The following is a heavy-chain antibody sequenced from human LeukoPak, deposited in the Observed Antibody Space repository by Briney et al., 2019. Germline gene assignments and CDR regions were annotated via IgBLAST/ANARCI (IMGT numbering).Heavy chain of an antibody. CDR1: GFTFSSYG. Sequence: GGSLRLSCAASGFTFSSYGMNWVRQAPGKGLEWVSYISSSSRSIYYADSVKGRFTISRDNAKNSLYLQMNSLRDEDTAVYYCARDRGYYYDSSGYYSSYGMDVWGQGTTVTVSS. J-gene: IGHJ6*02. V-gene: IGHV3-48*02. D-gene: IGHD3-22*01. CDR3: ARDRGYYYDSSGYYSSYGMDV. CDR2: ISSSSRSI.